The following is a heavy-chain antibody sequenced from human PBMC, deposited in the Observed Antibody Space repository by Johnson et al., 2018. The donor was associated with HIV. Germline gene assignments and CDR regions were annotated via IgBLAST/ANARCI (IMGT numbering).Heavy chain of an antibody. V-gene: IGHV3-66*01. Sequence: VQLVESGGGLVQPGGSLRLSCAASGFIVSSNYMSWVRQAPGTGLEWVSVIYGDGTTFSADSVAGRFSISRDNSKNTLYLQMNSLRAEDTALYYCVRGIVVVVAAGRADAFDIWGQGTMVTVSS. CDR3: VRGIVVVVAAGRADAFDI. CDR2: IYGDGTT. CDR1: GFIVSSNY. J-gene: IGHJ3*02. D-gene: IGHD2-15*01.